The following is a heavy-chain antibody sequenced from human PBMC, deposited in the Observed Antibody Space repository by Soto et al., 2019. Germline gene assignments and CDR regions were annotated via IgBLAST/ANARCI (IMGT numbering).Heavy chain of an antibody. CDR3: AKDFLGGGYGLTDV. D-gene: IGHD5-12*01. CDR1: GFTFGSYG. V-gene: IGHV3-30*18. CDR2: ISYDGSNK. Sequence: PGGSLILSCAASGFTFGSYGMHWVRQAPGKGLEWVAVISYDGSNKYYADSVKGRFTISRDNSKNTLYLQMNSLRAEDTAVYYCAKDFLGGGYGLTDVWGKGTTVTVSS. J-gene: IGHJ6*04.